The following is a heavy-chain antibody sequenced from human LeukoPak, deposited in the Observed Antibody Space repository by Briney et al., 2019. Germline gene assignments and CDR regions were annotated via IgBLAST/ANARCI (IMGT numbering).Heavy chain of an antibody. V-gene: IGHV3-7*01. CDR3: AREDVWFGEWNWFDP. J-gene: IGHJ5*02. CDR1: GFSFSNYW. Sequence: GGSLRLSCAGSGFSFSNYWMSWVRQAPGKGLEWVANIKQDGSEKYYVDSVKGRFTISRDNAKNSLYLQMNSLRAEDTAVYYCAREDVWFGEWNWFDPWGQGTLVTVSS. CDR2: IKQDGSEK. D-gene: IGHD3-10*01.